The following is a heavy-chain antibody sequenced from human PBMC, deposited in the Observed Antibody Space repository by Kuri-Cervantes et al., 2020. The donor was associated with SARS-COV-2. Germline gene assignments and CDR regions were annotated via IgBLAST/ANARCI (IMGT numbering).Heavy chain of an antibody. CDR1: GFTFSSYA. CDR2: ISGSGGST. J-gene: IGHJ4*02. D-gene: IGHD1-7*01. CDR3: AKDSSPGTLPDY. Sequence: GESLKISCAASGFTFSSYAMSWVRQAPGKGLEWVSAISGSGGSTYYADSVKGRFTISRDNSKNTLYLQMNSLRAEDTAVYYCAKDSSPGTLPDYWGQGTLVTVSS. V-gene: IGHV3-23*01.